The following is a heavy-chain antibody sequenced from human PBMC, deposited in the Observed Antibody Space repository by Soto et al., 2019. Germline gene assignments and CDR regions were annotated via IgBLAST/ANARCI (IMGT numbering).Heavy chain of an antibody. Sequence: SVKVSCKASGFTFTSSAVQWVRQARGQRLEWIGWIVVGSGNTNYAQKFQERVTITRDMSTSTAYMELSSLRSEDTAVYYCAADPYCGGDCYSGSYWGQGTLVTVSS. CDR2: IVVGSGNT. J-gene: IGHJ4*02. CDR1: GFTFTSSA. CDR3: AADPYCGGDCYSGSY. D-gene: IGHD2-21*02. V-gene: IGHV1-58*01.